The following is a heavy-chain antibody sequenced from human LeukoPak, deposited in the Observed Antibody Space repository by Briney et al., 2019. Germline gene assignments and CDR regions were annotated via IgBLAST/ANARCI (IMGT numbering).Heavy chain of an antibody. CDR1: GFTFSGSA. CDR2: IRSKANSYAK. D-gene: IGHD1-1*01. Sequence: GGSLRLSCAASGFTFSGSAMRWVRQASGKELEWVGCIRSKANSYAKAYSASVKGSFTISKYESKNTAYLQMNSLKTEDTAVYYCNLVTTDDYWGQGTLVTVSS. J-gene: IGHJ4*02. CDR3: NLVTTDDY. V-gene: IGHV3-73*01.